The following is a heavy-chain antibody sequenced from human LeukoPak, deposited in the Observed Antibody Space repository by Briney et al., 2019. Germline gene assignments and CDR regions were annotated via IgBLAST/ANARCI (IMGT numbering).Heavy chain of an antibody. CDR3: AREGGSSSGYDRYFDY. CDR2: IYSGGST. CDR1: GFTFSSYA. V-gene: IGHV3-53*01. J-gene: IGHJ4*02. D-gene: IGHD3-22*01. Sequence: GGSLRLSCAASGFTFSSYAMSWVRQAPGKGLEWVSVIYSGGSTYYADSVKGRFTISRDNSKNTLYLQMNSLRAEDTAVYYCAREGGSSSGYDRYFDYWGQGTLVTVSS.